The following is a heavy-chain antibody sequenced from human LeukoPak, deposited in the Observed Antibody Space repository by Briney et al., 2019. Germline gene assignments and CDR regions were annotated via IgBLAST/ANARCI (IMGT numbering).Heavy chain of an antibody. Sequence: GWSLRLSCAASGFTFSAYAISWVREPPGKGLEWVSAISGSGGITYYADSVNGRFTISRGNSKNTLYLQMNSLRAEDTAVYYCAKHDPRRVVITIWFYPWGQGTLVTVSS. V-gene: IGHV3-23*01. CDR3: AKHDPRRVVITIWFYP. CDR2: ISGSGGIT. CDR1: GFTFSAYA. D-gene: IGHD3-22*01. J-gene: IGHJ5*02.